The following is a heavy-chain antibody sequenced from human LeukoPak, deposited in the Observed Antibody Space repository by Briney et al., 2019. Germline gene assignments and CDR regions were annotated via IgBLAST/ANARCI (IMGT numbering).Heavy chain of an antibody. CDR3: ARRTAVYYVSSGYFSPDY. D-gene: IGHD3-22*01. Sequence: ASETLSLTCTVSGGSISSSSYYWGWIRQPPGKGLEWIGSIYYSGSTYYNPSLKSRVTISVDTSKNQFSLKLSSVTAADTAVYYCARRTAVYYVSSGYFSPDYWGQGTLVTVSS. J-gene: IGHJ4*02. V-gene: IGHV4-39*01. CDR1: GGSISSSSYY. CDR2: IYYSGST.